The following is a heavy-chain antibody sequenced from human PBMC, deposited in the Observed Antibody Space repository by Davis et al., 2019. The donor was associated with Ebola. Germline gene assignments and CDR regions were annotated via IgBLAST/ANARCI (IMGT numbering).Heavy chain of an antibody. D-gene: IGHD3-3*01. V-gene: IGHV3-30*18. CDR2: ISYDGSNK. Sequence: PGGSLRLSCAASGFTFSSYGMHWVRQAPGKGLEWVAVISYDGSNKYYADSVKGRFTISRDNSKNTLYLQMNSLRAEDTAVYYCAKASTYDFWSGYYYYYYGMDVWGQGTTVTVSS. CDR3: AKASTYDFWSGYYYYYYGMDV. J-gene: IGHJ6*02. CDR1: GFTFSSYG.